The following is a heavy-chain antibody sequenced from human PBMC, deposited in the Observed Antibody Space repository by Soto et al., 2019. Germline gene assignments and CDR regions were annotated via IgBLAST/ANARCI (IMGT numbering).Heavy chain of an antibody. J-gene: IGHJ6*02. D-gene: IGHD2-15*01. CDR2: IKSKTDGGTT. CDR1: GFAFSNAW. Sequence: GGSLRLSCAASGFAFSNAWMNWVRQAPGKGLEWVGRIKSKTDGGTTDYAAPVKGRFTISRDDSKNTLYLQMNSLKTEDTAVYYCTAASYCSGGSCYSYYGMDVWGQGTTVTVSS. CDR3: TAASYCSGGSCYSYYGMDV. V-gene: IGHV3-15*07.